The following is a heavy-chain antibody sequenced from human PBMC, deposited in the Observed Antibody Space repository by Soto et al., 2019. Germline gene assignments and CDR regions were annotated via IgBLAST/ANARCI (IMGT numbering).Heavy chain of an antibody. CDR3: ARGYNLRYFDWTPLGGMDV. V-gene: IGHV4-4*07. Sequence: QVQLQESGPGLVKPSETLSLTCTVSGGSISSYYWSWIRQPAGKGLEWIGRIYTSGSTNYNPSLKSRVTMSVDTSKTQFYLKLSSVTAADTAVYYCARGYNLRYFDWTPLGGMDVWGQGTTVTVSS. CDR2: IYTSGST. J-gene: IGHJ6*02. CDR1: GGSISSYY. D-gene: IGHD3-9*01.